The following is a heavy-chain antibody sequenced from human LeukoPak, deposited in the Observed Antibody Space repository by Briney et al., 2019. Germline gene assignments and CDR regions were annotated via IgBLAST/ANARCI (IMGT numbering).Heavy chain of an antibody. V-gene: IGHV1-69*13. CDR1: GGTFSSYA. J-gene: IGHJ5*02. D-gene: IGHD2-2*02. CDR3: ARAKDIVVVPAAIPENWFDP. CDR2: IIPIFGTA. Sequence: SVKVSCKASGGTFSSYAISWVRQAPGQGLEWMGGIIPIFGTANYAQKFQGRATITADESTSTAYMELSSLRSEDTAVYYCARAKDIVVVPAAIPENWFDPWGQGTLVTVSS.